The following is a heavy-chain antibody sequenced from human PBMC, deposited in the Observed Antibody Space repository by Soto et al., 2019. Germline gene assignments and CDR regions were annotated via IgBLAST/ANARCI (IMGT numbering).Heavy chain of an antibody. V-gene: IGHV1-69*05. J-gene: IGHJ6*02. D-gene: IGHD4-17*01. CDR3: AREGLVLVPTTVNSDYYYYAMDV. Sequence: QVQLVQSGAEVKKPGSSVKLSCKASGDTFSTYTITWMRQAPGQGLEWMGGIIPRSATSKYAQKFQGRVTTTTDQSTSTVYMQLRSLGAEDTAVYYCAREGLVLVPTTVNSDYYYYAMDVWGQGTTVTVSS. CDR1: GDTFSTYT. CDR2: IIPRSATS.